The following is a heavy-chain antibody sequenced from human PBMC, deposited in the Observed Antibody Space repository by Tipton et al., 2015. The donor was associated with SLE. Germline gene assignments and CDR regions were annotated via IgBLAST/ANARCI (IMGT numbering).Heavy chain of an antibody. CDR2: IYYSGST. CDR1: GGSISSSSYY. D-gene: IGHD2-15*01. CDR3: ARDRVGGGGHFDY. J-gene: IGHJ4*02. Sequence: TLSLTCTVSGGSISSSSYYWGWIRQPPGKGLEWIGSIYYSGSTYYNPSLKSRVTISVDTSKNQFSLKLSSVTAADTAVYYCARDRVGGGGHFDYWGQGTLVTVSS. V-gene: IGHV4-39*02.